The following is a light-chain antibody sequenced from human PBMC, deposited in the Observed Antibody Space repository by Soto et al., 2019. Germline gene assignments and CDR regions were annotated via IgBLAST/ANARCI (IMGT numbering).Light chain of an antibody. Sequence: QYALTQPASVSGSPGQSITISCTGTSSDVGASNRVSWYQQHPGKAPKRMIYDVSNRPSGVSNRFSGSKSGNSASLTISGLQAEDEADYYCSSYPTRTTLIFGGGTKVTVL. J-gene: IGLJ2*01. CDR3: SSYPTRTTLI. CDR2: DVS. CDR1: SSDVGASNR. V-gene: IGLV2-14*03.